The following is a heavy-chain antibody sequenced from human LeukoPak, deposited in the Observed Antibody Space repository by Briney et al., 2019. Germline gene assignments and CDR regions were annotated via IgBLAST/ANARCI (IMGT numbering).Heavy chain of an antibody. D-gene: IGHD3-16*02. CDR1: GFTFDDYA. Sequence: GRSLRLSCAASGFTFDDYAMHWVRQAPGKGLEWVSGISWNSGSIGYADSVKGRFTISRDNAKHSLYLQMNSLRAEDMTLYYCAKDSNPMITFGGVIGGYFDYWGQGTLVTVSS. CDR2: ISWNSGSI. V-gene: IGHV3-9*03. J-gene: IGHJ4*02. CDR3: AKDSNPMITFGGVIGGYFDY.